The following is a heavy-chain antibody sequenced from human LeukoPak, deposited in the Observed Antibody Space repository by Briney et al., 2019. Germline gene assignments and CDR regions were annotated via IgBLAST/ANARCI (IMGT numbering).Heavy chain of an antibody. CDR1: GFTFSSYA. Sequence: GGSLRLSCAASGFTFSSYAMSWVRQAPGKGLEWVSGISGSGGSTYYAVSVKGRFTISRDNSKNTLFLQMNSLRAEDTAVYYCAKAPTFGGVIVFLDYRGQGTLVTVSS. CDR3: AKAPTFGGVIVFLDY. D-gene: IGHD3-16*02. J-gene: IGHJ4*02. CDR2: ISGSGGST. V-gene: IGHV3-23*01.